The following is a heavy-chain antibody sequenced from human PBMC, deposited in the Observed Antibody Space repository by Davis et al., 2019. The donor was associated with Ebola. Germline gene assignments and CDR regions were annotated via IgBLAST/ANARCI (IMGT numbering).Heavy chain of an antibody. CDR1: GYSFTSYW. D-gene: IGHD1-7*01. CDR2: IYPGDSDT. V-gene: IGHV5-51*01. CDR3: ARGIGTTNYYYGMDV. J-gene: IGHJ6*02. Sequence: GESLKISCKGSGYSFTSYWIGWVRQMPGTGLEWMGIIYPGDSDTRYSPSFQGQVTFSADKSVSTAYLQWSSLKASDTAMYYCARGIGTTNYYYGMDVWGQGTTVTVSS.